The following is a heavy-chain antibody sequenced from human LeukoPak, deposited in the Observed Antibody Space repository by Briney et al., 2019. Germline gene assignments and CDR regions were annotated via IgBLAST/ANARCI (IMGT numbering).Heavy chain of an antibody. V-gene: IGHV3-11*04. CDR1: GFTFSDYY. J-gene: IGHJ4*02. Sequence: PGGSLRLSCAASGFTFSDYYMSWIRQAPGKGLEWVSYISSSGSTIYYADSVKGRFTISRDNSKNTLYLQMNSLRAEDTAVYYCAKDGPRTGVGASWVDYWGQGTLVTVSS. CDR2: ISSSGSTI. D-gene: IGHD1-26*01. CDR3: AKDGPRTGVGASWVDY.